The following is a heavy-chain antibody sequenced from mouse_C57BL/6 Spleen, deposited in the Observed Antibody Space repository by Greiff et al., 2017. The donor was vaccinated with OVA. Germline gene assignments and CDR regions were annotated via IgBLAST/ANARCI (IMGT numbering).Heavy chain of an antibody. Sequence: DVMLVESGGGLVKPGGSLKLSCAASGFTFSSYAMSWVRQTPEKRLEWVATISDGGSYTYYPDNVKGRFTISRDNAKNNLYLQMSHLKSEDTAMYYCARDTDYGSSYYWYFDVWGTGTTVTVSS. CDR3: ARDTDYGSSYYWYFDV. CDR2: ISDGGSYT. D-gene: IGHD1-1*01. CDR1: GFTFSSYA. J-gene: IGHJ1*03. V-gene: IGHV5-4*01.